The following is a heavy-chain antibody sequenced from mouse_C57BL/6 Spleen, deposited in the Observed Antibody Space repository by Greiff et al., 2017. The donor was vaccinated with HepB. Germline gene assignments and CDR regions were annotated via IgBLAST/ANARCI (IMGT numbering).Heavy chain of an antibody. CDR3: TTKDYEDYFDY. CDR2: IDPENGDT. D-gene: IGHD2-4*01. Sequence: EVQLQQSGAELVRPGASVKLSCTASGFNIKDDYMHWVKQRPEQGLEWIGWIDPENGDTEYASKFQGKATITADTSSNTAYLQLSSLTSEDTAVYYCTTKDYEDYFDYWGQGTTLTVSS. CDR1: GFNIKDDY. V-gene: IGHV14-4*01. J-gene: IGHJ2*01.